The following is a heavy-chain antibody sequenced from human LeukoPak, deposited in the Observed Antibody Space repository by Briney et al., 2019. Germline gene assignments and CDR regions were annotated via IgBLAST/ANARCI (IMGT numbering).Heavy chain of an antibody. J-gene: IGHJ4*02. Sequence: TLSLTCTVSGGSISSYFWSWIRQPPGKALEWLALIYWNDDKRYSPSLKSRLTITKDTSKNQVVLTMTNMDPVDTATYYCAHRPGSSGWWNYWGQGTLVTVSS. CDR2: IYWNDDK. D-gene: IGHD6-19*01. V-gene: IGHV2-5*01. CDR1: GGSISSYF. CDR3: AHRPGSSGWWNY.